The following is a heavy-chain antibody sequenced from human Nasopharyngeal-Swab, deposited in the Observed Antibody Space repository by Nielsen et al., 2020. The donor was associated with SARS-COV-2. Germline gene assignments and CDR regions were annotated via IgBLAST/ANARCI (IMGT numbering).Heavy chain of an antibody. CDR1: GYTFTSHG. CDR3: ARDYYDSREFDY. J-gene: IGHJ4*02. V-gene: IGHV1-18*01. Sequence: ASVKVSCKASGYTFTSHGISWVRQAPGQGLEWMGWISAYNGNTNYAQSLQGRVTMTTDTSTSTAYMELRSLRSDDTAVYYCARDYYDSREFDYWGQGTLVTVSS. D-gene: IGHD3-22*01. CDR2: ISAYNGNT.